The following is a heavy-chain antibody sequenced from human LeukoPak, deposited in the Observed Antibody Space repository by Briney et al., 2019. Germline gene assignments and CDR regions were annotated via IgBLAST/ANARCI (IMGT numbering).Heavy chain of an antibody. CDR2: IYHSGST. J-gene: IGHJ3*02. CDR3: ARLYCSSTTCYRWDAFDI. V-gene: IGHV4-38-2*01. Sequence: SETLSLTCAVSGYSISSGYYWGWIRQPPGKGLEWIGSIYHSGSTYYNPSLKSRVTISVDTSKNQFSLKLSSATAADTAVYYCARLYCSSTTCYRWDAFDIWGQGTMVTVSS. D-gene: IGHD2-2*01. CDR1: GYSISSGYY.